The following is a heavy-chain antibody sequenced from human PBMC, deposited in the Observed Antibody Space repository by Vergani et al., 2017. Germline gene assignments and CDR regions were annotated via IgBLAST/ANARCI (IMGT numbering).Heavy chain of an antibody. CDR1: GFTFSSYG. CDR2: IWYDGSNK. CDR3: AKKKGYFDY. V-gene: IGHV3-33*06. Sequence: QVQLVESGGGVVQPGRSLRLSCAASGFTFSSYGMHWVRQAPGKGLEWVAVIWYDGSNKYYADSVKGRFTISRDNSKNTLYLQMNSLRAEDTAVYYCAKKKGYFDYWGQGTLVTVSS. J-gene: IGHJ4*02.